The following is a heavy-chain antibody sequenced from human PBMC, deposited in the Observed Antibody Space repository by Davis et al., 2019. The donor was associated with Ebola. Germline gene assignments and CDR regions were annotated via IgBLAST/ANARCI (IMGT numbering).Heavy chain of an antibody. CDR2: INHSGST. V-gene: IGHV4-34*01. Sequence: SETLSLTCAVYGGSFSGYYWSWIRQPPGKGLEWIGEINHSGSTNYNPSLKSRVTMSVDKAKNQFSLNLSSVTAADTAVYYCARDYYESSGYFWYFDLWGRGTLVTVSS. D-gene: IGHD3-22*01. CDR3: ARDYYESSGYFWYFDL. J-gene: IGHJ2*01. CDR1: GGSFSGYY.